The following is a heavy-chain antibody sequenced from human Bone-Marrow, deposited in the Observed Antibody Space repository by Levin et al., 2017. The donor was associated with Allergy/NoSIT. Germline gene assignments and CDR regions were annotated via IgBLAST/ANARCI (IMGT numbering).Heavy chain of an antibody. CDR1: GFDFKDYS. CDR2: ISNTAAFT. CDR3: SRVRTKFTGAGRSDYFYG. Sequence: GESLKISCVGSGFDFKDYSLNWVRRPPGKGLEWVSSISNTAAFTYFSESVRGRFTISRDNAMKSLSLEMNNLRVEDTGIYYCSRVRTKFTGAGRSDYFYGWGRGTLVTVSS. V-gene: IGHV3-21*01. J-gene: IGHJ4*02. D-gene: IGHD1-14*01.